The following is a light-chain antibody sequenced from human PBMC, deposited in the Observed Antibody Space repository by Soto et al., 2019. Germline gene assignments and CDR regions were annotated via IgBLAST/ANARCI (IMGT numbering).Light chain of an antibody. CDR2: GSS. J-gene: IGKJ1*01. CDR3: HRYGGSPLWT. CDR1: QTVSINY. V-gene: IGKV3-20*01. Sequence: EIELTQSPGTLSLSPGQRATLSCRASQTVSINYLAWYQQKPGQAPRLLIYGSSRRATGIPDRFRGSGSGTDFTLTISRLEPEDFAVYYCHRYGGSPLWTFGQGTRVEIK.